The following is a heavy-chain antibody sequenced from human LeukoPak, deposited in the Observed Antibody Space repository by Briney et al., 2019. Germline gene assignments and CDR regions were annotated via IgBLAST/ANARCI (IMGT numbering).Heavy chain of an antibody. CDR3: ARGGQLWLVFNY. CDR1: RFTVSSNY. V-gene: IGHV3-53*01. J-gene: IGHJ4*02. CDR2: IYSGGRT. Sequence: AVYLCRSCAGSRFTVSSNYMSWVRPAPGKGLEWDTVIYSGGRTYYADSVKGRFTVSRDNSKNTLYLQMNSLRAEDTAVYYCARGGQLWLVFNYWGQGTLVTVSS. D-gene: IGHD5-18*01.